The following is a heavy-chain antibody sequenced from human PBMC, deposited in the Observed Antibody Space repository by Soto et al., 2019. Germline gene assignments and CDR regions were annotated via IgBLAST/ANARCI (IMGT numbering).Heavy chain of an antibody. CDR2: ISYDGSNK. CDR1: GFTFSSYG. Sequence: GGSLRLSCAASGFTFSSYGMRWVRQAPGKGLEWVGVISYDGSNKYYADSVKGRFTISRDNSKNTLYLQMNSLRAEDTAVYYCATGPITMVRGVIVGLDYWGQGTLVTVSS. CDR3: ATGPITMVRGVIVGLDY. J-gene: IGHJ4*02. V-gene: IGHV3-30*03. D-gene: IGHD3-10*01.